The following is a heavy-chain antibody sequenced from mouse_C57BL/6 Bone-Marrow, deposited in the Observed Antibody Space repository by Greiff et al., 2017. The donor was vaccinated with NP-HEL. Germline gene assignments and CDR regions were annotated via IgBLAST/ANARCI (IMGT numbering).Heavy chain of an antibody. Sequence: EVKLVESGGGLVQPGGSLKLSCAASGFTFSDYYMYWVRQTPEKRLEWVAYISNGGGSTYYPDTVKGRFTISRDNAKNTLYLQLSRLKSEDTAMXYCARRRNYVYAMDYWGQGTSVTVSS. CDR1: GFTFSDYY. D-gene: IGHD1-1*01. CDR2: ISNGGGST. CDR3: ARRRNYVYAMDY. J-gene: IGHJ4*01. V-gene: IGHV5-12*01.